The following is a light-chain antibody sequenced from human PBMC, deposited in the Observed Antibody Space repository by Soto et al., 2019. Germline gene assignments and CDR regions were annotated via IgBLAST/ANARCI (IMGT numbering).Light chain of an antibody. CDR2: GAS. V-gene: IGKV3-20*01. Sequence: IVLTQSPGTLSFSPGVRATLSCRASHSVSRNYVAWYQQKPGQAPGLLIYGASNRASGIADRFSGSASGADITLSIARREPEDFAMYYCQQYGSTPLTFGGGTKVDIK. CDR3: QQYGSTPLT. CDR1: HSVSRNY. J-gene: IGKJ4*01.